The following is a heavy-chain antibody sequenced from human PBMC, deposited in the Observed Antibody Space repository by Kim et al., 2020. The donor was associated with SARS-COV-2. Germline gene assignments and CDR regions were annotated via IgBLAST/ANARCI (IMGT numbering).Heavy chain of an antibody. CDR3: GGPLGYCSGGSCWGHAFDI. Sequence: GGSLRLSCAASGFTFSSYAMHWVRQAPGKGLEWVAVISYDGSNKYYADSVKGRFTISRDNSKNTLYLQMNSLRAEDTAVYYCGGPLGYCSGGSCWGHAFDIWGQGTMVTVSS. CDR2: ISYDGSNK. J-gene: IGHJ3*02. D-gene: IGHD2-15*01. V-gene: IGHV3-30*04. CDR1: GFTFSSYA.